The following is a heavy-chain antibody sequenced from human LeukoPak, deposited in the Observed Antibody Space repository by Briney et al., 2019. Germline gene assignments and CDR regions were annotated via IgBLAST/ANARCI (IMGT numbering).Heavy chain of an antibody. Sequence: GASVKVSCMASGYTLTGYFMHWVRPAPGQGREWVAWINPNSGGTNYAQNCQGRGTMTRDTTISTAYMELSRLRSDDTAVYYCARGGRSSSWPPFDYWGQGTLVTVSS. CDR2: INPNSGGT. J-gene: IGHJ4*02. CDR1: GYTLTGYF. V-gene: IGHV1-2*02. D-gene: IGHD6-13*01. CDR3: ARGGRSSSWPPFDY.